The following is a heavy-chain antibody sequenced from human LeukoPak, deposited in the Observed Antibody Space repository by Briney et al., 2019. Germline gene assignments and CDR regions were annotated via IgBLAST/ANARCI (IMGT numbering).Heavy chain of an antibody. Sequence: PGGSLRLSCAASGFTFSNYAMHWVRQAPGQGLEWVAVISYDGGNKYYTDSVKGRFTISGDSSKNTLYLQMNSLRPEDTAVYYCARDAGYSSSWYYYYYMDVWGKGTTVTVSS. CDR2: ISYDGGNK. CDR3: ARDAGYSSSWYYYYYMDV. D-gene: IGHD6-13*01. V-gene: IGHV3-30*04. CDR1: GFTFSNYA. J-gene: IGHJ6*03.